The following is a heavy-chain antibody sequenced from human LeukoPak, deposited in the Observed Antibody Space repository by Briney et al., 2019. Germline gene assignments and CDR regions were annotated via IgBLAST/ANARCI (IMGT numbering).Heavy chain of an antibody. CDR1: GGSFSGYY. CDR2: INHSGST. Sequence: SETLSLTCAVYGGSFSGYYWSWIRQPPGKGLEWIGEINHSGSTNYNPSLKSRVTISVDTSKNQFSLKLSSVTAADTAVYYCASRGVYYYDSSGYYSDYWGQGTLVTVSS. V-gene: IGHV4-34*01. CDR3: ASRGVYYYDSSGYYSDY. J-gene: IGHJ4*02. D-gene: IGHD3-22*01.